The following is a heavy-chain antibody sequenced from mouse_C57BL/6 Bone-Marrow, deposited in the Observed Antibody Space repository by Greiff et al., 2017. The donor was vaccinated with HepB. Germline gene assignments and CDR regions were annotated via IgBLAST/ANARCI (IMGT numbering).Heavy chain of an antibody. Sequence: VQLKESGGGLVQPKGSLKLSCAASGFSFNTYAMNWVRQAPGKGLERVARIRSKSNNYATYYADSVKDRFTISRDDSESMLYLQMNNLKTEDTAMYYCVRHISFYSNYVYYAMDYWGQGTSVTVSS. CDR3: VRHISFYSNYVYYAMDY. D-gene: IGHD2-5*01. CDR1: GFSFNTYA. J-gene: IGHJ4*01. V-gene: IGHV10-1*01. CDR2: IRSKSNNYAT.